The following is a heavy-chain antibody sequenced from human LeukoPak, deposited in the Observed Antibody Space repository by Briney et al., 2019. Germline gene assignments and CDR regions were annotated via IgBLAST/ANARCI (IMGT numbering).Heavy chain of an antibody. D-gene: IGHD2/OR15-2a*01. J-gene: IGHJ5*02. V-gene: IGHV4-59*08. CDR3: ARHPFQYPFDH. Sequence: PSETLSLTCTVSGASVSSDYWSWIRQSPGKGLEWIGYIYHSGHTMSNPSLKSRVSLSLDTSNNQFSLKLSSVTAVDTAVYYCARHPFQYPFDHWGQGTVVSVSS. CDR1: GASVSSDY. CDR2: IYHSGHT.